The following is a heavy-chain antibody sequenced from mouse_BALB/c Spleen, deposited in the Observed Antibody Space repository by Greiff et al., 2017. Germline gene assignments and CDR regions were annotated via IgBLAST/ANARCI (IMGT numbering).Heavy chain of an antibody. CDR1: GYTFTSYY. CDR2: IYPGNVNT. V-gene: IGHV1S56*01. D-gene: IGHD2-3*01. CDR3: ASQGGYSAWFAY. J-gene: IGHJ3*01. Sequence: VQLQQSGPELVKPGASVRISCKASGYTFTSYYIHWVKQRPGQGLEWIGWIYPGNVNTKYNEKFKGKATLTADKSSSTAYMQLSSLTSEDSAVYFCASQGGYSAWFAYWGQGTLVTVSA.